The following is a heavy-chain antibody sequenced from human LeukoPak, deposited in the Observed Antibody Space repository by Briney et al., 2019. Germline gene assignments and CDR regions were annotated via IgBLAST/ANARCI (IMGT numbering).Heavy chain of an antibody. J-gene: IGHJ6*03. V-gene: IGHV4-59*11. CDR2: IYDNESA. CDR1: GVSINGHY. D-gene: IGHD3-3*01. Sequence: SETLSLTCTVSGVSINGHYWSWIRHPPGRGREGIGFIYDNESANYKSSLESRVTMTVDTSKNQVSLKLNSVTAADTAVYYCARVLQNYYHLDVWGEGTTVTVSS. CDR3: ARVLQNYYHLDV.